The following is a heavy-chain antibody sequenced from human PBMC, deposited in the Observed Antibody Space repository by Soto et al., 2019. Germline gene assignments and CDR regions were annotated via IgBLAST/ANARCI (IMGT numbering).Heavy chain of an antibody. V-gene: IGHV4-59*08. CDR3: ARHLRYYYYYYMDV. J-gene: IGHJ6*03. CDR2: IYYSGST. CDR1: GGSISSYY. Sequence: PSETLSLTCTVSGGSISSYYWSWIRQPPGKGLEWIGYIYYSGSTNYNPSLKSRVTISVDTSKNQFSLKLSSVTAADTAVYYCARHLRYYYYYYMDVWGKGTTVTVSS.